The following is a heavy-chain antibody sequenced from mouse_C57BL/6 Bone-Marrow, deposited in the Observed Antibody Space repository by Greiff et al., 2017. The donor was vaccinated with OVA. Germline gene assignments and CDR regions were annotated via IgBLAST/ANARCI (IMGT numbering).Heavy chain of an antibody. Sequence: EVQGVESGGGLVQSGRSLRLSCATSGFTFSDFYMEWVRQAPGQGLEWIAASSNTANDSTTEYNASVKGRFIVSRDTSHTILYLHMHALSAAATSMYYCARDARLPLYWYFDVWGTGTTVTVSS. V-gene: IGHV7-1*01. D-gene: IGHD3-2*02. CDR3: ARDARLPLYWYFDV. CDR1: GFTFSDFY. CDR2: SSNTANDSTT. J-gene: IGHJ1*03.